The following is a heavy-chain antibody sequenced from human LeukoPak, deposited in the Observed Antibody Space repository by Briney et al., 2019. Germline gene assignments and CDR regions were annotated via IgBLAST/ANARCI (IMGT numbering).Heavy chain of an antibody. Sequence: GGSLRLSCAASGFTFNNYLMSWVRQAPGKGLEWVSVLFTDGGRTLYADSVKGRFTISGDTSRTTLYLQMNGRRAEDTAVYYCAKECDYSPGHKFDLWGQGTLVTVSS. CDR1: GFTFNNYL. V-gene: IGHV3-23*01. D-gene: IGHD3-10*01. J-gene: IGHJ4*02. CDR3: AKECDYSPGHKFDL. CDR2: LFTDGGRT.